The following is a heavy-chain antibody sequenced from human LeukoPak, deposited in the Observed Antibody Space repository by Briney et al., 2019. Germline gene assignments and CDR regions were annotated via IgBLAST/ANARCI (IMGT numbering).Heavy chain of an antibody. Sequence: GGSLRLSCAASGFTFNNYGMHWVRQAPGKGLEWVAFIRYDGSNKYYADSVKGRFTISRDNSKNTLYLQMNSLRAEDTAVYYCAKASSSGYFSGLDYWGQGTLVTVSS. V-gene: IGHV3-30*02. CDR1: GFTFNNYG. D-gene: IGHD3-22*01. CDR3: AKASSSGYFSGLDY. J-gene: IGHJ4*02. CDR2: IRYDGSNK.